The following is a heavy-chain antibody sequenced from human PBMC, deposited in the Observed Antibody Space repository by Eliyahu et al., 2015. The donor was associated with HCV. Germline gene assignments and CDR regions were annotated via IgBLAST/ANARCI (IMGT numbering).Heavy chain of an antibody. D-gene: IGHD2-21*02. Sequence: QVQLVQSGSAVKKPXASVXXSXKASGYTLNTYXXTWVRQAPGQGLEWMGWISAGVGHTNYAQRLQGRLTMTTDTSTSTAYMELRSLRSDDTAVYYCARGDGYCGGDCYSQFDYWGQGTLVTVST. J-gene: IGHJ4*02. CDR1: GYTLNTYX. CDR3: ARGDGYCGGDCYSQFDY. V-gene: IGHV1-18*01. CDR2: ISAGVGHT.